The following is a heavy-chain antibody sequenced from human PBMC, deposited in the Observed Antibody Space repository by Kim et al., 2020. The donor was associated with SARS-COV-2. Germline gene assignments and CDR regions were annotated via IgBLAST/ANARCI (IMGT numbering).Heavy chain of an antibody. CDR1: GYTFTSYG. CDR2: ISAYNGNT. CDR3: ARGRFRDPTLIVVVMEHYYYYGMDV. Sequence: ASVKVSCKASGYTFTSYGISWVRQAPGLGLEWMGWISAYNGNTNYAQKLQGRVTMTTDTSTSTAYMELRSLRSDDTAVYYCARGRFRDPTLIVVVMEHYYYYGMDVWGQGTTVTVSS. D-gene: IGHD3-22*01. J-gene: IGHJ6*02. V-gene: IGHV1-18*01.